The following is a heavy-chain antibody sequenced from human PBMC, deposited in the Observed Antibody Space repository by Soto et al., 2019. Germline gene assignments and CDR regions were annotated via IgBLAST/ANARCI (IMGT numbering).Heavy chain of an antibody. CDR2: IYYSGGT. CDR1: GGSISSSSYY. D-gene: IGHD3-22*01. J-gene: IGHJ4*02. CDR3: ASHYYDSIEPFSDY. V-gene: IGHV4-39*01. Sequence: SETLSLTCTVSGGSISSSSYYWGWIRQPPGKGLEWIGSIYYSGGTYYNPSLKSRVTISVDTSKNQFSLKLSSVTAADTAVYYCASHYYDSIEPFSDYWGQGTLVTVSS.